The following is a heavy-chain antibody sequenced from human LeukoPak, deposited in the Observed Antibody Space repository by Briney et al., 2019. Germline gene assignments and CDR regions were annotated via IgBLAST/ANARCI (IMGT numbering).Heavy chain of an antibody. Sequence: GGALRLSCVGSGFTFSTYWMIWVRQAPGKGLEGVDNIKYDGSEKYYADSVKGRFTISRDNAKDSMYLQMNSLRAEDTAVYYCARDSGLSGYDLLDYWGPGTLVTVSP. V-gene: IGHV3-7*01. CDR1: GFTFSTYW. CDR2: IKYDGSEK. J-gene: IGHJ4*02. CDR3: ARDSGLSGYDLLDY. D-gene: IGHD5-12*01.